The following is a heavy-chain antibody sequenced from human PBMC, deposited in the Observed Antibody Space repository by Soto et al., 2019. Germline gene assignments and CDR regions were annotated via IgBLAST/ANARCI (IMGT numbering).Heavy chain of an antibody. CDR1: GFTFSSYW. CDR3: ASGSIVWGRYRSSYYGMDV. J-gene: IGHJ6*02. V-gene: IGHV3-74*01. CDR2: INSDGSST. Sequence: EVQLVESGGGLVQPGGSLRLSCGASGFTFSSYWMHWVRQAPGKGLVWVSRINSDGSSTSYADSVKGRFTISRDNAKNTLYLQMNSLRAEDTAVSYCASGSIVWGRYRSSYYGMDVCGQGTTVTVSS. D-gene: IGHD3-16*02.